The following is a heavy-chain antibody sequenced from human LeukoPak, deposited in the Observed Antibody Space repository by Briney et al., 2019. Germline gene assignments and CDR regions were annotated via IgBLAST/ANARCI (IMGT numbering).Heavy chain of an antibody. CDR3: ARGENWSRPFDY. J-gene: IGHJ4*02. Sequence: GGSLRLSCAGSGFTFSSYWMSWVRQAPGKGLEWVANIKQDGSERYYVDSVKGRFTISRDNAKNSLYLQMNSLRAEDTAVYYCARGENWSRPFDYWGQGTLVTVSS. D-gene: IGHD1-1*01. CDR2: IKQDGSER. CDR1: GFTFSSYW. V-gene: IGHV3-7*01.